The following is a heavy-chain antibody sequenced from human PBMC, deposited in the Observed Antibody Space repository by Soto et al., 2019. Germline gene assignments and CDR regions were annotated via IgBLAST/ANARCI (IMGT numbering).Heavy chain of an antibody. CDR1: GGSISSGDYY. D-gene: IGHD3-9*01. V-gene: IGHV4-30-4*01. J-gene: IGHJ3*02. CDR3: ASELRYFDWLDAFDI. Sequence: QVQLQESGPGLVKPSQTLSLTCTVSGGSISSGDYYWSWIRQPPGKGLEWIGYIYYSGSTYYNPSLQSRVTISVDTSKKQFSLKLSSVTAADTAVYYCASELRYFDWLDAFDIWGQGTMVTVSS. CDR2: IYYSGST.